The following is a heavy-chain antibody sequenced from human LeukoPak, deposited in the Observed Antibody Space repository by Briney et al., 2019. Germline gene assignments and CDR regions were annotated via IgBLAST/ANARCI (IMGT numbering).Heavy chain of an antibody. J-gene: IGHJ4*02. CDR3: ASHGGYCSAGSCYAIDY. V-gene: IGHV4-39*01. CDR2: IYYSGST. D-gene: IGHD2-15*01. CDR1: GGSLSSSSYY. Sequence: SETLSLTRTVSGGSLSSSSYYWGWIRQPPGKGLEWIGSIYYSGSTYYNPSLKSRVTISVDTSKNQFSLKLSSVTAADTAVYYCASHGGYCSAGSCYAIDYWGQGTLVTVSS.